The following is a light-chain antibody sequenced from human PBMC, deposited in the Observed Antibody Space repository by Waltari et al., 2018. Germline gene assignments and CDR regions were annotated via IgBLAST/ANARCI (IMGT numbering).Light chain of an antibody. CDR1: SSDVGGYNF. CDR3: CSYTSSSTWV. J-gene: IGLJ3*02. CDR2: EVS. V-gene: IGLV2-14*01. Sequence: QSALTQPASVSGSPGQSITISCTGTSSDVGGYNFVSWYQQHPGKAPKLFISEVSNRPAGVSDRLAGSKSGTTACLTISGLQAEDEADYHCCSYTSSSTWVFGGGTELTVL.